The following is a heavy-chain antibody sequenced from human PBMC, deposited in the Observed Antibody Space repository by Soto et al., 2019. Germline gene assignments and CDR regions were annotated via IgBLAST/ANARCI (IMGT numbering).Heavy chain of an antibody. J-gene: IGHJ4*02. V-gene: IGHV3-33*05. CDR2: ILYDGTRE. CDR1: GFTFGSYA. CDR3: AGHQSESDFWTIDY. D-gene: IGHD3-3*01. Sequence: ESGGGVAQPGGSLRLSCAASGFTFGSYAMHWVRQAPGKGLEWVAVILYDGTREYYADSVKGRVTISRDKSGNTLFLQMNRLRDDDTAVYYCAGHQSESDFWTIDYWGQGTLVTVPS.